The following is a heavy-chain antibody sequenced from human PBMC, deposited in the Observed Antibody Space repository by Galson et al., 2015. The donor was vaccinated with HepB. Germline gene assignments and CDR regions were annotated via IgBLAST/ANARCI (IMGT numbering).Heavy chain of an antibody. CDR1: GFTFSGYG. D-gene: IGHD6-6*01. J-gene: IGHJ6*02. CDR2: ISYDGSNE. V-gene: IGHV3-30*18. Sequence: SLRPSCAASGFTFSGYGIHWVRQAPGKGLEWVAVISYDGSNEHYADSVKGRFTISRDNSKNTLYLQMNSLRAEDTAVYYCAKDLGIAARYYYGMDVWGQGTTVTVSS. CDR3: AKDLGIAARYYYGMDV.